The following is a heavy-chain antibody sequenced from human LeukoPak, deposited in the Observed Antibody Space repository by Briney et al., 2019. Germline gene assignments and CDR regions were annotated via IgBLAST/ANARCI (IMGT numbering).Heavy chain of an antibody. V-gene: IGHV3-7*03. D-gene: IGHD3-16*01. Sequence: PGGSLRLSCAASGFIFSNYFMTWLRQAPGKGLKWVANIKQDGSEKNYVDSVKGRFTISRDNAKNSLYLQMNSLRAEDTAVYYCAKDIYIYGYAYYFDSWGQGTLVTVSS. CDR1: GFIFSNYF. J-gene: IGHJ4*02. CDR2: IKQDGSEK. CDR3: AKDIYIYGYAYYFDS.